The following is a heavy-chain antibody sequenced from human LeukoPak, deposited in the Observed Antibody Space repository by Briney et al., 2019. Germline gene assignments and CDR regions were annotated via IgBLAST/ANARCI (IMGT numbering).Heavy chain of an antibody. CDR1: GFTFSSYG. CDR3: ANTLLTMVRGVIRYYYGMDV. D-gene: IGHD3-10*01. J-gene: IGHJ6*02. CDR2: ISYDGSNK. V-gene: IGHV3-30*18. Sequence: GGSLRLSCAASGFTFSSYGMHWVRQAPGKGLEWVAVISYDGSNKYYADSVKGRFTTSRDNSKNTLYLQMNSLRAEDTAVYYCANTLLTMVRGVIRYYYGMDVWGQGTTVTVSS.